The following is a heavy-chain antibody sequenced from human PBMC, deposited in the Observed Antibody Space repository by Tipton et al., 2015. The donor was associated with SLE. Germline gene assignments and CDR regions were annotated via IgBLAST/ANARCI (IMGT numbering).Heavy chain of an antibody. CDR2: VYYNGDT. V-gene: IGHV4-59*01. D-gene: IGHD5-12*01. J-gene: IGHJ4*02. Sequence: VKPSETLSLSCSVFGGSISGYYWTWIRQPPGRGLEWIGYVYYNGDTSYSPALKSRVTVSVETSKSHLYLKLTSVTAADTAVYFCARLRYNRYDPPFDYWGQGTLVTVSS. CDR3: ARLRYNRYDPPFDY. CDR1: GGSISGYY.